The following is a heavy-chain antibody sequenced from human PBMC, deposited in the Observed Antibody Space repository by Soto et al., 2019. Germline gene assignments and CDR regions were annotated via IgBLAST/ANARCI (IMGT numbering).Heavy chain of an antibody. CDR1: GFTFDNYV. V-gene: IGHV3-23*01. D-gene: IGHD2-15*01. Sequence: GGSLRLSCAASGFTFDNYVMNWVRQAPGKGLEWVSAINGGGTRTYYADSARGRFTISRDSSKNRLYLQMGSLSAEDTAVYYCAKGRTYSANFQHWDQGTRVTVSS. J-gene: IGHJ1*01. CDR2: INGGGTRT. CDR3: AKGRTYSANFQH.